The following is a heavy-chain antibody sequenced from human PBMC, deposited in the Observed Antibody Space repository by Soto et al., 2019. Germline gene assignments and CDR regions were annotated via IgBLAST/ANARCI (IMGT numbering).Heavy chain of an antibody. CDR3: ARELQYQLPVRSGMDV. CDR2: INPNSGGT. D-gene: IGHD2-2*01. Sequence: ASVKVSCKASGYTFTGYYMHWVRQAPGQGLEWMGWINPNSGGTNYAQKFQGWVTMTRDTSISTAYMELSRLRSDDTAVYYCARELQYQLPVRSGMDVWGQGTTVTVSS. CDR1: GYTFTGYY. V-gene: IGHV1-2*04. J-gene: IGHJ6*02.